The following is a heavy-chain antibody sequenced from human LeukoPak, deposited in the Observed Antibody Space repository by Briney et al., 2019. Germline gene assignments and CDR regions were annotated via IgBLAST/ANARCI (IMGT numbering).Heavy chain of an antibody. J-gene: IGHJ6*03. V-gene: IGHV4-39*01. D-gene: IGHD6-13*01. Sequence: PSETLSLTCTVSGGSISSSSYYWGWIRQPPGKGLEWIGSIYYSGSTYYNPSLKSRVTISVDTSKNQFSLKLSSVTAADTAVYYCASTFGIAAAGTWYYYYYMDVWGKGTTVTISS. CDR3: ASTFGIAAAGTWYYYYYMDV. CDR2: IYYSGST. CDR1: GGSISSSSYY.